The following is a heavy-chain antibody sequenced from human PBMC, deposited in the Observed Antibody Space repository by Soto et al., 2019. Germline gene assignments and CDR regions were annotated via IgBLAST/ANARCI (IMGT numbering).Heavy chain of an antibody. V-gene: IGHV5-10-1*01. J-gene: IGHJ6*02. Sequence: GESLKISCKGSGYSFTSYWITWVRQTPGKGLEWVGRIDTGDSNTHYSPSFQGHVTFSADTSITTAYLQWSSLKASDTAMYYCLRGGGYEYYFGMDVWGQGTTVTVSS. CDR1: GYSFTSYW. D-gene: IGHD2-15*01. CDR2: IDTGDSNT. CDR3: LRGGGYEYYFGMDV.